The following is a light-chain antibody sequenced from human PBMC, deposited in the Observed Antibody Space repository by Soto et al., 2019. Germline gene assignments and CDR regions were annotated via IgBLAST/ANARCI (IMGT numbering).Light chain of an antibody. CDR3: SSYAGSNNLV. V-gene: IGLV2-8*01. CDR2: EVS. Sequence: QSALTQPPSASGSPGQSVTISCTGTSSDVGGYNYVSWYQQHPGKAPKLMIYEVSERPSGVPDRFSGSKSGNTASLTVSGLQAEDEAVYYCSSYAGSNNLVFGGGTKVTVL. J-gene: IGLJ3*02. CDR1: SSDVGGYNY.